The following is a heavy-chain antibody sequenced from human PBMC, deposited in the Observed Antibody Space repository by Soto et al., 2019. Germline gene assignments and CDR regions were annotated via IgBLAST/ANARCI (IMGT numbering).Heavy chain of an antibody. CDR3: ARVSGCRGGSRFAAPSRSFDF. Sequence: GGSLRLSCAASGFTFSRYSMNWVRQTPGKGLEWVSYISSSPTGNTIYYADSVKGRFTVSRDDVKNSLFLQMNSPRDEDTAVYYCARVSGCRGGSRFAAPSRSFDFWGQGTLVTVSS. J-gene: IGHJ4*02. D-gene: IGHD2-15*01. CDR2: ISSSPTGNTI. CDR1: GFTFSRYS. V-gene: IGHV3-48*02.